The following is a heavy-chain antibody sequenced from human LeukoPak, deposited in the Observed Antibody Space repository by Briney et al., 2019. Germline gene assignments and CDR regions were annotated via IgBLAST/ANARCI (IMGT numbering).Heavy chain of an antibody. J-gene: IGHJ5*02. D-gene: IGHD3-10*01. CDR2: ISSGSSYI. V-gene: IGHV3-21*01. CDR1: GCTFSSYS. CDR3: ARGWTYYYGSGSYSTGYNWFDP. Sequence: GGSLRLSCAASGCTFSSYSMNWVRQAPGKGLEWVSSISSGSSYIYYADSVKGRFTISRDNAKNSLYLQMNSLRAEDTAVYYCARGWTYYYGSGSYSTGYNWFDPWGQGTLVTVSS.